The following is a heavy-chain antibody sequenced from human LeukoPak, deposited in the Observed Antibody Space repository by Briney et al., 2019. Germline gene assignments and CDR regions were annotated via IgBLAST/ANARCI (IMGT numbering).Heavy chain of an antibody. CDR3: AKHMRATNTYSFFGLDV. V-gene: IGHV3-9*01. Sequence: GGSLRLSCAASGFTFTTDPMHWVRQPPGKGLEWVSSINWNGGGTDYADSVKGRFTISRDNAKNSLYLQLSSLRPEDTALYYCAKHMRATNTYSFFGLDVWGQGTTVTVSS. J-gene: IGHJ6*02. D-gene: IGHD1-26*01. CDR2: INWNGGGT. CDR1: GFTFTTDP.